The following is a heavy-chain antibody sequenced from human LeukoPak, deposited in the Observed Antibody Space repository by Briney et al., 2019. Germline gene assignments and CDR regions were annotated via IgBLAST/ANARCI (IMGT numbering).Heavy chain of an antibody. CDR1: GFTFSGSA. Sequence: GGSLRLSCAASGFTFSGSAIHWVRQASGKGLEWVGRIRSKANSYATAYAASVKGRFTISRDDSKNTAYLQMNSLKTEDTAVYYCTRLSRNYYYMDVWGKGTTVTVSS. CDR2: IRSKANSYAT. V-gene: IGHV3-73*01. CDR3: TRLSRNYYYMDV. J-gene: IGHJ6*03.